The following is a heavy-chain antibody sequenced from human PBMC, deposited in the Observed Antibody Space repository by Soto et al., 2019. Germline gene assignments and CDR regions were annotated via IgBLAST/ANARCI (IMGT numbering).Heavy chain of an antibody. CDR2: IYYSGST. J-gene: IGHJ6*02. Sequence: SETLSLTCTVSGGSISSWDYYWSWIRQPPGKGLEWIGYIYYSGSTYYNPSLKSRVTISVDTSKNQFSLKLSSVTAADTAVYYCARDLGSEWERYYGMDVWGQGTTVTVSS. CDR3: ARDLGSEWERYYGMDV. CDR1: GGSISSWDYY. V-gene: IGHV4-30-4*01. D-gene: IGHD1-26*01.